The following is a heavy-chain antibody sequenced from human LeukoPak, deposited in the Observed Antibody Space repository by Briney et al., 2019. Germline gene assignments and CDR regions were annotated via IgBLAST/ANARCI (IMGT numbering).Heavy chain of an antibody. V-gene: IGHV3-74*01. CDR3: AGASYNSGWYFEY. CDR1: GFTFSSYW. Sequence: GGSLRLSCAASGFTFSSYWMHWVRQAPGKGPVWVSRINNDGSSTNYADSVKGRFTISRDNAKNTLYLQMNSLRAEDTAVYYCAGASYNSGWYFEYWGQGILVTVSS. J-gene: IGHJ4*02. D-gene: IGHD6-19*01. CDR2: INNDGSST.